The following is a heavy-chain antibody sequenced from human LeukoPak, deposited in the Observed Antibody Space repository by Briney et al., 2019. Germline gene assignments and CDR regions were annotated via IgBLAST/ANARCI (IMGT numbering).Heavy chain of an antibody. CDR1: GFTFSTYT. J-gene: IGHJ3*02. CDR2: MIGSNSYT. Sequence: GGSLRLSCAASGFTFSTYTMNWVRQAPGKGLQWASSMIGSNSYTYCADSVRGRFTISRDNAKNSLYLQMNSLRADDTAVYYCARARLAAAGTGAFDIWGQGTMLTVSS. V-gene: IGHV3-21*01. D-gene: IGHD6-13*01. CDR3: ARARLAAAGTGAFDI.